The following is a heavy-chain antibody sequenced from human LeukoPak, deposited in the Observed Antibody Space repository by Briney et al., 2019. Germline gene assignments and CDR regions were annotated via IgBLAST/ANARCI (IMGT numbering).Heavy chain of an antibody. CDR1: GFTFNNYA. J-gene: IGHJ4*02. V-gene: IGHV3-23*01. CDR3: PKGSAAARPYYFDY. Sequence: GGSLRLSCAASGFTFNNYAMGWVRQAPGKGLEWVSAITDSGGDTYYADSVKGRFTISRDNSQNTLYPQMNSLRAEDTAVYYCPKGSAAARPYYFDYWGQGILVTVSS. CDR2: ITDSGGDT. D-gene: IGHD6-13*01.